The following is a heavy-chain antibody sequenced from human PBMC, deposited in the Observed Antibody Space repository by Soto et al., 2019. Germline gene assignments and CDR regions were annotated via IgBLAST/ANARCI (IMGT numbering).Heavy chain of an antibody. CDR2: IRANVQGI. CDR3: AKDRDYPRDQFHY. V-gene: IGHV3-23*01. J-gene: IGHJ4*02. CDR1: GFTFTYYA. D-gene: IGHD2-2*01. Sequence: EVQLLESGGGLVQPGGSLRLSCTASGFTFTYYAFSWVRQAPGKGLEWVSAIRANVQGIYYADSVRGRFTISRDHSKNTVFLHMASLRAEDTAVYYCAKDRDYPRDQFHYWGQGPLVTVSS.